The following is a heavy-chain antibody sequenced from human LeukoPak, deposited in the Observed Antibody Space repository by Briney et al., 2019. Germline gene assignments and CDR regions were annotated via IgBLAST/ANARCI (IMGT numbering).Heavy chain of an antibody. J-gene: IGHJ4*02. D-gene: IGHD3-10*01. CDR3: VRGDSNRDGSGKEFDY. CDR1: GLTFSRYD. V-gene: IGHV3-13*04. Sequence: PGGSLRLSCAASGLTFSRYDMHWVRQATGKGLEWVSGIGSAGDTYYQDSMKGRFTISREDAKNSLYLQMNSLRAGDTAVYYCVRGDSNRDGSGKEFDYWGQGTLVTVSS. CDR2: IGSAGDT.